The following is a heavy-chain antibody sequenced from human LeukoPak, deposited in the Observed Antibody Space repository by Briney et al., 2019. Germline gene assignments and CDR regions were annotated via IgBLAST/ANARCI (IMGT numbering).Heavy chain of an antibody. Sequence: PSQTLSLTCTVSGASISSGDYYWSWIRQPPGKGLEWIGYIYSTGSTSHNPSLRNPITISLDTSKNQFSLKLSSVTAADTAVYYCARGVFWSSYYFYWGQGTQVTVSS. CDR1: GASISSGDYY. CDR3: ARGVFWSSYYFY. V-gene: IGHV4-30-4*01. CDR2: IYSTGST. D-gene: IGHD3-3*01. J-gene: IGHJ4*02.